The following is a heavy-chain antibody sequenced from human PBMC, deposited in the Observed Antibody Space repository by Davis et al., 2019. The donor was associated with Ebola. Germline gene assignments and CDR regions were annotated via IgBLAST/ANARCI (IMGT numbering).Heavy chain of an antibody. J-gene: IGHJ4*02. D-gene: IGHD3-3*01. CDR3: ARFRLEGGFDY. CDR1: GFSLSTSGTC. CDR2: IDWDDAK. V-gene: IGHV2-70*01. Sequence: SGSMLVKSTPSLTPTCTFTGFSLSTSGTCVRWIRQPPGKALEWLALIDWDDAKYYSTSLKTRLTISRDTSKNHVVLTMTNMDPVDTATYYCARFRLEGGFDYWGQGTLVTVSS.